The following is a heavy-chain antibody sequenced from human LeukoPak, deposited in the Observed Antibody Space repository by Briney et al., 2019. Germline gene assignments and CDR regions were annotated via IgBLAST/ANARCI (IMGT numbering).Heavy chain of an antibody. Sequence: GGSLRLSCAASGFTFGSYSMNWVRQAPGKGLEWVSYISSSSSTIYYADSVKGRFTISRDNAKNSLYLQMNSLRAEDTAVYYCAKGGYYDGSGYYYAFPIDYWGQGTLVTVSS. CDR3: AKGGYYDGSGYYYAFPIDY. J-gene: IGHJ4*02. CDR1: GFTFGSYS. D-gene: IGHD3-22*01. CDR2: ISSSSSTI. V-gene: IGHV3-48*04.